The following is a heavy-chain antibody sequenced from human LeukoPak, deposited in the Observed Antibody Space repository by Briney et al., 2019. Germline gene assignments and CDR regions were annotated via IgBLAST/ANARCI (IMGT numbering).Heavy chain of an antibody. CDR3: ARAPKAYGRVYYFDY. J-gene: IGHJ4*02. CDR2: IIPILGIA. V-gene: IGHV1-69*02. Sequence: SVKVSCKASGGTFSSYTISWVRQAPGQGLEWMGRIIPILGIANCAQKFQGRVTITADKSTGTAYMELSSLRSEDTAVYYCARAPKAYGRVYYFDYWGQGTLVTVSS. CDR1: GGTFSSYT. D-gene: IGHD4-17*01.